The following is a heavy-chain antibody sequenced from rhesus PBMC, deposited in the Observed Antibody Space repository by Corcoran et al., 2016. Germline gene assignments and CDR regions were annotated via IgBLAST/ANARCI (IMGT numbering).Heavy chain of an antibody. CDR2: IYGSGSST. J-gene: IGHJ5-2*02. V-gene: IGHV4S11*01. CDR1: GGSISSNY. CDR3: ARLSRGRGYSYSYSLDV. Sequence: QVQLQESGPGLVKPLETLSLTCAVPGGSISSNYWSWIRQAPGKGLEWVGYIYGSGSSTNYNPSLKSRVTLSVDTSKNQLSLKLSSVTAADTAVYYCARLSRGRGYSYSYSLDVWGRGVLVTVSS. D-gene: IGHD5-12*01.